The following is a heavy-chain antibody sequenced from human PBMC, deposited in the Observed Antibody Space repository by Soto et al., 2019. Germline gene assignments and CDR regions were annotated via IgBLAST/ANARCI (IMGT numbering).Heavy chain of an antibody. V-gene: IGHV4-59*08. CDR2: IYYSGST. D-gene: IGHD2-21*01. CDR1: GGSISTYY. J-gene: IGHJ4*02. CDR3: ARGNSLFDY. Sequence: SETLSLTCTVSGGSISTYYWSWIRQPPGKGLEWIGYIYYSGSTNYNPSLKSRVTTSVDTSKNQFSLNLSSVTAADTAVYYCARGNSLFDYWGQGTLVTVSS.